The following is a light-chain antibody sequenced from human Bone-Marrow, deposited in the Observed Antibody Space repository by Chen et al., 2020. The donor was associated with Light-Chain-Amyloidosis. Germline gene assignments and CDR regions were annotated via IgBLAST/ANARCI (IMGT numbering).Light chain of an antibody. V-gene: IGLV3-21*02. Sequence: SYVLTQPSSVSVAPGQTATIACGGNNIGSTSVHWYQQTPGQAPLLVAYDDSDRPSGIPERLSGSNSGNTATLTSSRVEAGDEAEYDCQVWDRSSDRPVFGGGTKLTVL. CDR3: QVWDRSSDRPV. CDR1: NIGSTS. J-gene: IGLJ3*02. CDR2: DDS.